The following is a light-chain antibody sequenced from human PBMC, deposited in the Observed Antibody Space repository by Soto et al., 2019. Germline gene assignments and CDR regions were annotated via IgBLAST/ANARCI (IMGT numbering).Light chain of an antibody. V-gene: IGKV3-11*01. J-gene: IGKJ5*01. Sequence: EIVMTQSPVTLSVSPVEIAALSFMASQFLSSYLAWYQQKPGQPPRLLIYDTSNRAAGVPARFSGSRSGTDFTLTISSLEPEDFAVYFCHQRNKFGQGTRLEIK. CDR2: DTS. CDR1: QFLSSY. CDR3: HQRNK.